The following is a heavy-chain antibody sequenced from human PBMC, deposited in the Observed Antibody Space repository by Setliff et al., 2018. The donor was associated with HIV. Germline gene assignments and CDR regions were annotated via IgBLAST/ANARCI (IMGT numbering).Heavy chain of an antibody. CDR2: ISYDGSKK. CDR3: ARVAETRGYSYDYRLYYYGMDV. D-gene: IGHD5-18*01. CDR1: GFTFSRYG. Sequence: GSLRLSCAASGFTFSRYGMHWVRQAPGKGLEWVAFISYDGSKKYDADFVKGRFTISRDNSKNTLYLQMNSLRTDDTAVYFCARVAETRGYSYDYRLYYYGMDVWGQGTTVTVSS. J-gene: IGHJ6*02. V-gene: IGHV3-30*04.